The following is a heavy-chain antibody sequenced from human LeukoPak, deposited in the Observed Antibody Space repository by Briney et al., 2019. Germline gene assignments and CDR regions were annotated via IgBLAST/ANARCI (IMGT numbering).Heavy chain of an antibody. CDR1: GFTFDDYA. J-gene: IGHJ4*02. CDR2: ISWNSGSI. Sequence: GGSLRLSCAASGFTFDDYAMHCVRHVPGKGLEWVSSISWNSGSIGYADSVKGRFTISRDNSKNTLYLQMNSLRAEDRAVYYCAKDSSVYHYDSRSLDYWGLGTLVTVSS. D-gene: IGHD3-22*01. V-gene: IGHV3-9*01. CDR3: AKDSSVYHYDSRSLDY.